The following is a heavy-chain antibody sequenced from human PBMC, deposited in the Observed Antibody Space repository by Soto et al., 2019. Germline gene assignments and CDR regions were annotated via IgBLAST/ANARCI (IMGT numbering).Heavy chain of an antibody. CDR3: ARVALAGDLLGGVDS. D-gene: IGHD6-19*01. V-gene: IGHV1-69*18. Sequence: QVQLVQSGAEVKKTGSSVRVSCKASTGAFVNNAITWVRQAPGQGLELVGTIVPMFGTTHYAQKFHGRVTFTADESTLRAFMELSGLRFDDAAVYYCARVALAGDLLGGVDSWGQGTL. CDR2: IVPMFGTT. J-gene: IGHJ4*02. CDR1: TGAFVNNA.